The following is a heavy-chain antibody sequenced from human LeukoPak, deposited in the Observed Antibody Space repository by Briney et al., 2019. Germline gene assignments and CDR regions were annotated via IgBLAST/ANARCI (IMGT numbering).Heavy chain of an antibody. D-gene: IGHD3-22*01. J-gene: IGHJ4*02. V-gene: IGHV1-69*13. CDR1: GGTFSSYA. Sequence: ASVKVSCKASGGTFSSYAISWVRQAPGQGLEWMGGIIPIFGTANYAQKFQGRVTITADESTSTAYMELSSLRSEDTAVYYCARDDYYYDSSGYYIALIDYWGQGTLVTVSS. CDR3: ARDDYYYDSSGYYIALIDY. CDR2: IIPIFGTA.